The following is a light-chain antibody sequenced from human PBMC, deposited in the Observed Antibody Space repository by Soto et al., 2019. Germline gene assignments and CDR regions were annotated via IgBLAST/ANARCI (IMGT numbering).Light chain of an antibody. CDR1: SSDVGGYNY. CDR3: SSSSTTSTPP. Sequence: QSALTQPASVSGSPGQSITISCTGTSSDVGGYNYVSWYQQHPGKAPKLMIYDVSNRPSGVSNRFSGSKSGNTASLPISGLQSEDEADYYCSSSSTTSTPPFGGGTKLPVL. CDR2: DVS. V-gene: IGLV2-14*01. J-gene: IGLJ2*01.